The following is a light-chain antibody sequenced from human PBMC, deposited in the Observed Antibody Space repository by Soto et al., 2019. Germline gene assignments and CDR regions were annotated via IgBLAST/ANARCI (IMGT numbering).Light chain of an antibody. J-gene: IGLJ7*01. CDR3: SSYTTSNTLV. Sequence: QSALTQPASVSGSPGQSITISCTGTSSDVGAYNFVSWYQQHPGKAPKHMIYDVTNRPSGVSSRFSGSKSGNTASLAISGLQAEDEADYYCSSYTTSNTLVFGGGTQLTVL. V-gene: IGLV2-14*03. CDR2: DVT. CDR1: SSDVGAYNF.